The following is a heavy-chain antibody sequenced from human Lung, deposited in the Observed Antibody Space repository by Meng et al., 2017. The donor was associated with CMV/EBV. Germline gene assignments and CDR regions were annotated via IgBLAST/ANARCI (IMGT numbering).Heavy chain of an antibody. J-gene: IGHJ4*02. CDR2: ISGSGTTI. CDR3: ARDVFDHDFWSGSIFDY. Sequence: FTFTAYYISWIRQAPGKVLEWISYISGSGTTIYYADSVKGRFTISRDNAKQSLSLQMNNLRAEDTAVYYCARDVFDHDFWSGSIFDYWGQGILVTVSS. D-gene: IGHD3-3*01. V-gene: IGHV3-11*01. CDR1: FTFTAYY.